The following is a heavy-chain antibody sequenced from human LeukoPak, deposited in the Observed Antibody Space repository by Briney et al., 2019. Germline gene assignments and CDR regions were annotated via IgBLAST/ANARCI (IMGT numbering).Heavy chain of an antibody. J-gene: IGHJ5*01. CDR3: ARDRDGYNLDS. V-gene: IGHV4-31*03. Sequence: NSSETLSLTCTVSGGSISSGGYYWTWIRPHPGKGLEWIGHIYYSGSTYYNPSLKSRVSISVDTSKNQFSLKLNSVTAADTAVYYCARDRDGYNLDSWGQGTLVTVSS. D-gene: IGHD5-24*01. CDR2: IYYSGST. CDR1: GGSISSGGYY.